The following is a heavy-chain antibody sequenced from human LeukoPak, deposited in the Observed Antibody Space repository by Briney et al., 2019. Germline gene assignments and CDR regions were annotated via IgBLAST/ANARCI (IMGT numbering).Heavy chain of an antibody. Sequence: SAKVSCKASGGTFSRYAISWVRQAPGQGLEWMGGIIPIFGTPNYAQKFQGRVTITTDESTSTAYMELSSLRSEDTAVYYCAADGYTETHGDAFDIWGQGTMVTVSS. CDR2: IIPIFGTP. V-gene: IGHV1-69*05. D-gene: IGHD5-24*01. CDR1: GGTFSRYA. CDR3: AADGYTETHGDAFDI. J-gene: IGHJ3*02.